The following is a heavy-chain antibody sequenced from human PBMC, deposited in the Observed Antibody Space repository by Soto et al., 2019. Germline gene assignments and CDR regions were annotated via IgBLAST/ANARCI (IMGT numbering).Heavy chain of an antibody. CDR2: ISSSSSYT. J-gene: IGHJ4*02. CDR3: AREARDYYDSSGYSDY. D-gene: IGHD3-22*01. Sequence: QVQLVESGGGLVKPGGSLRLSCAASGFTFSDYYMSWIRQAPGKGLEWVSYISSSSSYTNYADSVKGRFTNSRDNAKNSLYLQMNSLRAEDTAVYYCAREARDYYDSSGYSDYWGQGTLVTVSS. CDR1: GFTFSDYY. V-gene: IGHV3-11*06.